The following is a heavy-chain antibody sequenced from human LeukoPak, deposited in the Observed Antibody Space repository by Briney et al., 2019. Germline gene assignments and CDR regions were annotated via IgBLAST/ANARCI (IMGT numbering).Heavy chain of an antibody. Sequence: PGGSLRLSCAASGFTFSSYAMSWVRQAPGKGLEWVSAISGSGGSTYYADSVKGRFTISRDNSKNTLYLQKNSLRAEDTAVYYCAKGRGYCSSTSCYSDGMDVWGKGTTVTVSS. D-gene: IGHD2-2*01. CDR2: ISGSGGST. J-gene: IGHJ6*04. CDR1: GFTFSSYA. V-gene: IGHV3-23*01. CDR3: AKGRGYCSSTSCYSDGMDV.